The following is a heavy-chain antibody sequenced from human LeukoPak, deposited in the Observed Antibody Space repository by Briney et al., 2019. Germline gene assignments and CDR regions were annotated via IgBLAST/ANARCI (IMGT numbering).Heavy chain of an antibody. CDR1: GYTFTSYG. J-gene: IGHJ4*02. D-gene: IGHD4-17*01. V-gene: IGHV1-18*01. Sequence: ASVKVSCKASGYTFTSYGISWVRQAPGQGLEWMGWISAYNGNTNYAQKLQGRVTMTTDTSTSTAYTELRSLRSDDTAVYYCARDRDYGDHSFDYWGQGTLVTVSS. CDR2: ISAYNGNT. CDR3: ARDRDYGDHSFDY.